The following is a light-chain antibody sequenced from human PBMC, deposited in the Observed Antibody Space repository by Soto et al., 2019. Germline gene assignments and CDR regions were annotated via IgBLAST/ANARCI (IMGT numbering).Light chain of an antibody. CDR3: QQYGSSPALT. CDR1: QSVGSH. V-gene: IGKV3-20*01. CDR2: GAS. J-gene: IGKJ4*01. Sequence: EIVMPQSPAPLSVSPGERATLSCRASQSVGSHLAWYQQRPGQAPRLLIYGASYRATGIPARFSGSGSGTDFTLTISRLEPEDCAVYYCQQYGSSPALTFGGGTKVEIK.